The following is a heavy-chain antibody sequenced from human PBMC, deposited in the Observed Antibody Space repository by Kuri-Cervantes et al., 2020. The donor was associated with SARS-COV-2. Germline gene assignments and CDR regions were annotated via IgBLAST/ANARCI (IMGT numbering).Heavy chain of an antibody. Sequence: GSLRLCCAVYGGSFSGYYWSWIRQPPGKGLEWIGEINHSGSTNYNPSLKSRVTISVDTSKNQPSLKLSSVTAADTAVYYCARGPGLYSRKAYGMDVWGQGTTVTVSS. J-gene: IGHJ6*02. V-gene: IGHV4-34*01. CDR1: GGSFSGYY. D-gene: IGHD3-16*02. CDR2: INHSGST. CDR3: ARGPGLYSRKAYGMDV.